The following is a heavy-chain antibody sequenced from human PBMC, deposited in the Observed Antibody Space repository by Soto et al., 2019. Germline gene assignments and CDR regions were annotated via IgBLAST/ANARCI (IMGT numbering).Heavy chain of an antibody. V-gene: IGHV1-58*01. J-gene: IGHJ4*02. CDR1: GFTFTSSA. Sequence: QMQLVQSGPEVKKPGTSVKVSCKASGFTFTSSAVQWVRQARGQRLEWIGWIVVGSGNTNYAQKFQERVTITRDMSTSTAYMELSSLRSEDTAVYYCAANPHADYGDYERIFDYWGQGTLVTVSS. CDR3: AANPHADYGDYERIFDY. CDR2: IVVGSGNT. D-gene: IGHD4-17*01.